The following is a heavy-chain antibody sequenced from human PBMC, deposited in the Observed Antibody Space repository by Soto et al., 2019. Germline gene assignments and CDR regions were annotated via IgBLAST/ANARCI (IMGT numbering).Heavy chain of an antibody. V-gene: IGHV3-33*01. CDR3: ARDSRSWIQLWFSPYNWFDP. D-gene: IGHD5-18*01. CDR2: IWYDGSNK. CDR1: GFTFSSYG. Sequence: QVQLVESGGGVVQPGRSLRLSCAASGFTFSSYGMHWVRQAPGKGLEWVAVIWYDGSNKYYADSVKGRFTISRDNSKNTLYLQMNSLRAEDTAVYYCARDSRSWIQLWFSPYNWFDPWGQGTLVTVSS. J-gene: IGHJ5*02.